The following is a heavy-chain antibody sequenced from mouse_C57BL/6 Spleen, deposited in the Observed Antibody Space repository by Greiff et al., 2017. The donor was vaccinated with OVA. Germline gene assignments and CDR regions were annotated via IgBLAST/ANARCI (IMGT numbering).Heavy chain of an antibody. CDR3: ARVYYGNYCDY. J-gene: IGHJ2*01. D-gene: IGHD2-1*01. CDR2: INYDGSST. V-gene: IGHV5-16*01. Sequence: EVQRVESEGGLVQPGSSMKLSCTASGFTFSDYYMAWVRQVPEKGLEWVANINYDGSSTYYLDSLKSRFIISRDNAKNILYLQMSSLKSEDTATYYCARVYYGNYCDYWGQGTTLTVSS. CDR1: GFTFSDYY.